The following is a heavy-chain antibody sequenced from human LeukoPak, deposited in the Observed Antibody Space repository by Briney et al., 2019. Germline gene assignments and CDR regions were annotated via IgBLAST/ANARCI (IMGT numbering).Heavy chain of an antibody. V-gene: IGHV3-23*01. CDR1: GFTFSSYW. D-gene: IGHD6-19*01. CDR3: AKSLAVPGSPDS. CDR2: VSGSGGNT. Sequence: GGSLRLSCAASGFTFSSYWMHWVRQAPGKGLEWVSTVSGSGGNTYYADSVQGRFTISRDNSGNTLYLQMNSLRAQDTAVYYCAKSLAVPGSPDSWGQGTLVTVSS. J-gene: IGHJ4*02.